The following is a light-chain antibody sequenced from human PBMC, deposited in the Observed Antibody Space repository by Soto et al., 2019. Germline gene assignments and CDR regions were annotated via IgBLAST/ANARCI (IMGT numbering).Light chain of an antibody. J-gene: IGKJ2*01. CDR1: QNINDY. Sequence: DIQMTQSPSSLSASVGDRVTITCRASQNINDYLNWYQQQAGKAPKLLIYAASTLYDGVPSRFSGRGSVTDFTLTITSLQPEDSASYYCQHSFLSPLGAFGQGTKLEI. CDR3: QHSFLSPLGA. V-gene: IGKV1-39*01. CDR2: AAS.